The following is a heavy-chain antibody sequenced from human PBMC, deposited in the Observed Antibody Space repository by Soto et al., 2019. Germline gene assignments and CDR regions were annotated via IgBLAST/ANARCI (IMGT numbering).Heavy chain of an antibody. CDR3: ARFMGYQLPTDY. CDR1: GGSISSSSYY. D-gene: IGHD2-2*01. V-gene: IGHV4-39*01. CDR2: IYYSGST. J-gene: IGHJ4*02. Sequence: SETLSLTCTVSGGSISSSSYYWGWIRQPPGKGLEWIGSIYYSGSTYYNPSLKSRVTISVDTSKNQFSLKLSSVTAADTAVYYCARFMGYQLPTDYWGQGTLVTVSS.